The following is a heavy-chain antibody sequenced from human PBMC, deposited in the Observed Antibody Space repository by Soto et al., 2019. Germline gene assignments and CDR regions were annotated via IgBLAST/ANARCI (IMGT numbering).Heavy chain of an antibody. D-gene: IGHD3-9*01. CDR3: VRDSNPHIIDWYDALDI. Sequence: EVQLVESGGDLVQPGGSLRLSCAASGFTFSIYWMTWVRQARGKGLEWVANIREDGGEKNYADSVKGRFTISRDNVKNSLYLQMNSLRVEDTAFYYCVRDSNPHIIDWYDALDIWGQGTMVTVSS. V-gene: IGHV3-7*01. CDR2: IREDGGEK. J-gene: IGHJ3*02. CDR1: GFTFSIYW.